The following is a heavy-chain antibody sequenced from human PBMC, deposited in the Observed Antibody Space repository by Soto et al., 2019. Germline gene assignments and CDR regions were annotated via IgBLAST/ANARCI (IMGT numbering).Heavy chain of an antibody. Sequence: QVQLQESGPGLVKPSETLSLTCTVSGGSVSSGSYYWSWIRQPPGKGLEWIGYIYYSGSTNYNPSLKSRVTISVDTSKNQFSLKLSSVTAADTAVYYCARDRGIVADWGQETLVTVSS. D-gene: IGHD5-12*01. CDR2: IYYSGST. CDR3: ARDRGIVAD. V-gene: IGHV4-61*01. J-gene: IGHJ4*02. CDR1: GGSVSSGSYY.